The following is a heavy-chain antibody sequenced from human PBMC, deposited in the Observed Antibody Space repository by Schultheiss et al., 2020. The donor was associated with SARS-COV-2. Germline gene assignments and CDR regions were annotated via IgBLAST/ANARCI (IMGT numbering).Heavy chain of an antibody. J-gene: IGHJ4*02. V-gene: IGHV4-61*02. CDR2: IYTSGST. Sequence: SETLSLTCTVSGYSISSGYYWSWIRQPAGKGLEWIGRIYTSGSTNYNPSLKSRVTISVDTSKNQFSLNLSSVTAADTAVYYCARELGYWGQGTLVTVSS. CDR1: GYSISSGYY. CDR3: ARELGY.